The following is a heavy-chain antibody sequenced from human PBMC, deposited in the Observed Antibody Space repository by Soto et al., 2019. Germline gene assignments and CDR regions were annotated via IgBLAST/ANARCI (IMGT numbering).Heavy chain of an antibody. CDR2: ISYDGSNK. CDR3: AKDIVVVPAAKGYYYYYGMDV. D-gene: IGHD2-2*01. J-gene: IGHJ6*02. Sequence: QVQLVESGGGVVQPGRSLRLSCAASGFTFSSYGMHWVRQAPGKGLEWVAVISYDGSNKYYADSVKGRFTISRDNSKNTLYLQMNSLRAEDTAVYYCAKDIVVVPAAKGYYYYYGMDVWGQGTTVTVSS. CDR1: GFTFSSYG. V-gene: IGHV3-30*18.